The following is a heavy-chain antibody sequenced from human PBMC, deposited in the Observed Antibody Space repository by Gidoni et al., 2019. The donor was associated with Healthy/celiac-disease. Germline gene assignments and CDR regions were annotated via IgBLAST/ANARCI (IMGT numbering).Heavy chain of an antibody. CDR3: ARSIVEGVNAFDI. V-gene: IGHV1-2*04. Sequence: QVQLVQSGAEVKKPGASVKVSCTASGYTFTGYYMHWVRQAPGQGLEWMGWINPNSGGTNDAQKFQGWVTMTRDTSISTAYMELSRLRSDDTAVYYCARSIVEGVNAFDIWGQGTMVTVSS. CDR2: INPNSGGT. D-gene: IGHD3-3*02. J-gene: IGHJ3*02. CDR1: GYTFTGYY.